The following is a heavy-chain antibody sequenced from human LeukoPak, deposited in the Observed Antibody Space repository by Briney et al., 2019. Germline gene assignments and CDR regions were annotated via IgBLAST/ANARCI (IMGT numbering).Heavy chain of an antibody. CDR2: INHSGST. Sequence: PSETLSLTCTVSGYSISSGYYWGWIRQPPGKGLEWIGEINHSGSTNYNPSLKSRVTISVDTSKNQFSLKLSSVTAADTAVYYCARRRNPVTPIDYWGQGTLVTVSS. J-gene: IGHJ4*02. CDR1: GYSISSGYY. V-gene: IGHV4-38-2*02. CDR3: ARRRNPVTPIDY. D-gene: IGHD4-17*01.